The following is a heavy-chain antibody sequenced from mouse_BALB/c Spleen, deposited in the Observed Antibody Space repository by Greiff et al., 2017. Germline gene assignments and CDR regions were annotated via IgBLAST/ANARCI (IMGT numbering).Heavy chain of an antibody. D-gene: IGHD3-2*01. J-gene: IGHJ2*01. CDR1: GFTFKDTY. CDR2: IDPANGNT. Sequence: VQLQQSGAELVKPGASVKLSCTASGFTFKDTYMHWVKQRPEQGLEWIGRIDPANGNTKYDPKFQGKATLTADTSSNTAYLQLSSLTSEDTAVYYCSRDSSGYYFDYWGQGTTLTVSS. CDR3: SRDSSGYYFDY. V-gene: IGHV14-3*02.